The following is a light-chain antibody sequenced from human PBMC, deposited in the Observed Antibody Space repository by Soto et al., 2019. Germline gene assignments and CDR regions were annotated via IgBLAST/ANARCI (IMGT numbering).Light chain of an antibody. V-gene: IGLV1-51*01. CDR3: GSWDSSLSAYV. CDR2: DDN. Sequence: QSGLTQRPSVSAAPGRKVTISCSGSSSNIGGNSVSLYQQLPGTAPKLLIYDDNKRPSGIPDRFSGSKSGTSATLGITGFQTGDEADYYCGSWDSSLSAYVFGTGTKVTGL. J-gene: IGLJ1*01. CDR1: SSNIGGNS.